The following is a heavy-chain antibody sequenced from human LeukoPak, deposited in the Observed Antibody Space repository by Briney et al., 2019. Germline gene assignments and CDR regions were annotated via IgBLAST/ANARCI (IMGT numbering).Heavy chain of an antibody. V-gene: IGHV3-7*01. J-gene: IGHJ4*02. CDR2: IKQDGSEK. D-gene: IGHD3-22*01. CDR3: ARERYYDSSGYYKREGFSIVPYYFDY. CDR1: GFTFSTYA. Sequence: GGSLRLSCAASGFTFSTYAMHWVRQAPGKGLEWVANIKQDGSEKYYVDSVKGRFTISRDNAKNSLYLQMNRLRAEDTAVYYCARERYYDSSGYYKREGFSIVPYYFDYWGQGTLVTVSS.